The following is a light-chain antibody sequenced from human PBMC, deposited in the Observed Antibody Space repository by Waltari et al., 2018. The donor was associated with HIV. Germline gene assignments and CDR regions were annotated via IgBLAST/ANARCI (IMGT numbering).Light chain of an antibody. CDR1: ELGAKY. V-gene: IGLV3-1*01. CDR2: QGR. Sequence: SYELTQAPSVSVSPGQTATLTCAGDELGAKYVSWYQQKPGKSPVCVVYQGRKWPSGIPGRFSGSSSGNTATLTISGTQAMDEADYDCQAWDSPTVVFGGWTRLIVL. CDR3: QAWDSPTVV. J-gene: IGLJ2*01.